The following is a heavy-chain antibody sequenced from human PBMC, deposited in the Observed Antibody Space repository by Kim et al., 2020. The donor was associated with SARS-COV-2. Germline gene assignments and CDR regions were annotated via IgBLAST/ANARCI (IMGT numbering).Heavy chain of an antibody. J-gene: IGHJ4*02. V-gene: IGHV1-18*01. D-gene: IGHD1-26*01. Sequence: ASVKVSCKASGYTFTSYGISWVRQAPGQGLEWMGWISAYNGNTNYAQKLQGRVTMTTDTSTSTAYMELRSLRSNDTAVYYCAIAKRTGKGEQTDYWGKGTQVNVSS. CDR2: ISAYNGNT. CDR1: GYTFTSYG. CDR3: AIAKRTGKGEQTDY.